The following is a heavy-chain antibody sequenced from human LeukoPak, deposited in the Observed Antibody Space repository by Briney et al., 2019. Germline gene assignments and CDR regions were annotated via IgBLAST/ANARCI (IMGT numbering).Heavy chain of an antibody. CDR2: IYYSGST. D-gene: IGHD2-2*01. Sequence: SETLSLTCTVSGGSLSSGSYYWSWLRQPPGRGLEGIGYIYYSGSTNHNPSLKSRVTISVDTSKNQFSLKLSSVTAADTAVYYCARGEDQLLSSYWYFDRGGRGTLVTVSS. V-gene: IGHV4-61*01. CDR3: ARGEDQLLSSYWYFDR. CDR1: GGSLSSGSYY. J-gene: IGHJ2*01.